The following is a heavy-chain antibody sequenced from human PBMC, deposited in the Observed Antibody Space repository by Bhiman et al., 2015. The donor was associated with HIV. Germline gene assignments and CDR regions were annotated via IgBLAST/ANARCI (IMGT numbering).Heavy chain of an antibody. J-gene: IGHJ4*02. CDR3: AREFTGYSSSNFDY. CDR1: GFTFSSYG. CDR2: ISDDGSNK. D-gene: IGHD6-13*01. V-gene: IGHV3-30*03. Sequence: QVQLVESGGGVVQPGRSLRLSCAASGFTFSSYGMHWVRQAPGKGLEWVAVISDDGSNKYYADSVKGRFTISRDNSKNTLYLQMNSLRAEDTAVYYCAREFTGYSSSNFDYWGQGTLVTVSS.